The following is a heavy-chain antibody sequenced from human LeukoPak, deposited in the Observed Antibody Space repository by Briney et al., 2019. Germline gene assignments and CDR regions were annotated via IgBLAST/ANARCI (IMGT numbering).Heavy chain of an antibody. CDR3: AREPPGIGSSEDAFDI. J-gene: IGHJ3*02. D-gene: IGHD6-6*01. CDR2: IYFTGST. Sequence: SETLSLTCNVSGGSISTYYWSWIRQPPGRGLEWIGYIYFTGSTNYNPPLKSRVTISVDTSKNQFSLKLSSVTAADTAVYYCAREPPGIGSSEDAFDIWGQGTMVTVSS. V-gene: IGHV4-59*01. CDR1: GGSISTYY.